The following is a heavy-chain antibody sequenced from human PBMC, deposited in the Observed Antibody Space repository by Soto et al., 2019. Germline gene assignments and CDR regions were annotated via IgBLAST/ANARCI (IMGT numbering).Heavy chain of an antibody. Sequence: QVQLVESGGGVVQSGRSLRLSCAAAGFTFSTSGMHWIRHAPGKGLEWVAMISHDGGATYYVDSVKGRFTISRDTDKNALQLQMDSLRPEDTATYYCAKEWGSSGWYKGVEHWGQGTLVAVS. D-gene: IGHD6-13*01. V-gene: IGHV3-30*18. CDR3: AKEWGSSGWYKGVEH. J-gene: IGHJ5*02. CDR2: ISHDGGAT. CDR1: GFTFSTSG.